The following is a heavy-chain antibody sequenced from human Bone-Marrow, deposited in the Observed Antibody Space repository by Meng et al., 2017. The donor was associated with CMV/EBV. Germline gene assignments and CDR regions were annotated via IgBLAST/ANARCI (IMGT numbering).Heavy chain of an antibody. J-gene: IGHJ4*02. Sequence: GGSLRLCCVASGFTFSSYAMSWVRQAPGNGLEWVSVMYGRSTITYYADSVKGRFTISRDNSKNTLYLQMNNLRAEDTAVYYCAKDEGGSDNNFFDYWGQGTRVTVSS. CDR3: AKDEGGSDNNFFDY. D-gene: IGHD1-26*01. V-gene: IGHV3-23*03. CDR2: MYGRSTIT. CDR1: GFTFSSYA.